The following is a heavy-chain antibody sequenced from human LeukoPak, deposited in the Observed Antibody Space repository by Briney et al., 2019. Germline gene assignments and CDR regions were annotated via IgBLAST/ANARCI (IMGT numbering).Heavy chain of an antibody. V-gene: IGHV3-30-3*01. D-gene: IGHD6-19*01. CDR3: ATGYSAWSFGY. CDR1: GVTFSSYA. Sequence: GGSLRLSCAASGVTFSSYAMYWVRQAPGKGLDWVAVISYDGSNKYYADSVKGRFTISRDNSKNTLYLQMNSLRAKDTAMYFCATGYSAWSFGYWGQGTLVTVSS. J-gene: IGHJ4*02. CDR2: ISYDGSNK.